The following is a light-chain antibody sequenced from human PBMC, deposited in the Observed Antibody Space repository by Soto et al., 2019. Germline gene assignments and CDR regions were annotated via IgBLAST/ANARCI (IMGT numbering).Light chain of an antibody. J-gene: IGKJ4*01. CDR3: QQFGSAPLT. Sequence: EVVLTQSPATRSLSPGERATLSCWPSLSVSSNYLAWYQQKPGQAPRLLIYGTSSRATGIPDRFSGSGSGTDFSLTISRLEPEDFAVFYCQQFGSAPLTFGGGTKVDIK. CDR1: LSVSSNY. CDR2: GTS. V-gene: IGKV3-20*01.